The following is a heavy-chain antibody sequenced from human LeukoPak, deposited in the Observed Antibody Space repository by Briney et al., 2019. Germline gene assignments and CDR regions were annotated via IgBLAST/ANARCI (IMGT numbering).Heavy chain of an antibody. J-gene: IGHJ5*02. Sequence: GGSLRLSCAASGFNFNTYEMDWVRQAPGKGLEWVSYISSSGSTIYHADSVKGRFTISRDNAKKSLFLQMNSLRAEDTAVYYCARNWGRNWFDPWGQGTLVTVSS. D-gene: IGHD7-27*01. CDR2: ISSSGSTI. V-gene: IGHV3-48*03. CDR1: GFNFNTYE. CDR3: ARNWGRNWFDP.